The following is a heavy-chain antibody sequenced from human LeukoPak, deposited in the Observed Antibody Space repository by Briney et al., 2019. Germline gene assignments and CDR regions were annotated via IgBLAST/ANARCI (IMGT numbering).Heavy chain of an antibody. CDR3: ARGDVGVYYYYMDV. CDR2: IYYSGST. J-gene: IGHJ6*03. Sequence: SQTPSLTCTVSGGSTSRGGSYSSCIRQHPGNGLEWIVYIYYSGSTYYNPSLKSRVTISVDTSKNQFSLKLSSVTAADTAVYCCARGDVGVYYYYMDVWGKGTTVTVSS. V-gene: IGHV4-31*03. CDR1: GGSTSRGGSY.